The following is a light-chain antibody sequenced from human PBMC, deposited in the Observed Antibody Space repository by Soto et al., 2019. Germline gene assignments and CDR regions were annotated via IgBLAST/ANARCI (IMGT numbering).Light chain of an antibody. CDR3: QQYHNWPPEP. CDR1: QSVSSSY. CDR2: GEY. V-gene: IGKV3-20*01. Sequence: GLARSPGTLSFSPGERSTLSFRASQSVSSSYLAWYQQKHGKAPRLLIYGEYSRDTGIPDRFSGSGSGTDFTLTISRLEPEDFALSYCQQYHNWPPEPFAQRTKVDIK. J-gene: IGKJ1*01.